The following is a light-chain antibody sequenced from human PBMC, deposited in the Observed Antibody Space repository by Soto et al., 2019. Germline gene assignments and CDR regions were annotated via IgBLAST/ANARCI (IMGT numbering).Light chain of an antibody. CDR1: SSNIGGNT. CDR2: SNN. CDR3: AAWDDSLDGHVV. V-gene: IGLV1-44*01. Sequence: QPVLTQPPSASGTPGQRVIISCSGSSSNIGGNTVNWYQQLPGTAPRLLIYSNNQRPSGVPDRFAGSKSGTSASLAISGLQSEDEADYYCAAWDDSLDGHVVFGGGTKLTVL. J-gene: IGLJ2*01.